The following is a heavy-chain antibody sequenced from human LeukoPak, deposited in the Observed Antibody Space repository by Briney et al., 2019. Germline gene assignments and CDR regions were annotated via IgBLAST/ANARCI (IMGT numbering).Heavy chain of an antibody. CDR2: ISSSSSYI. D-gene: IGHD3-22*01. V-gene: IGHV3-21*01. Sequence: GGSLRLSCAASGFTFSAYWMHWVRQAPGKGLEWVSSISSSSSYIYYADSVKGRFTISRDNAKNSLYLQMNSLRAEDTAVYYCARVDSSGYYLVGACDIWGQGTMVTVSS. CDR1: GFTFSAYW. CDR3: ARVDSSGYYLVGACDI. J-gene: IGHJ3*02.